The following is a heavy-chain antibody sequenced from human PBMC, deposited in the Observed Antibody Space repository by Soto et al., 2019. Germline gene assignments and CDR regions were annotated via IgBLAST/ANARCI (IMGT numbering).Heavy chain of an antibody. Sequence: QVQLVQSGPEVKNPGASVKVSCKASAYSSTIYGITWVRQAPGQGLEWMGWIRPHNGDTKYAQRFQGRVTMTTDPSTTTFFMDLRTLRSDDTAVYYCATALGSSGWFDYWGPGTLVTVPS. V-gene: IGHV1-18*01. D-gene: IGHD6-19*01. CDR2: IRPHNGDT. J-gene: IGHJ4*02. CDR1: AYSSTIYG. CDR3: ATALGSSGWFDY.